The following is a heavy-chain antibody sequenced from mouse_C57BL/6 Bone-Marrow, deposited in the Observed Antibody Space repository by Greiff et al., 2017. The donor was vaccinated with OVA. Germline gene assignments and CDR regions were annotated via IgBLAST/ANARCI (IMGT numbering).Heavy chain of an antibody. D-gene: IGHD2-4*01. CDR1: GYSITSGYY. V-gene: IGHV3-6*01. CDR3: ARVDDYSAWFAY. CDR2: ISYDGSN. J-gene: IGHJ3*01. Sequence: EVQLQESGPGLVKPSQSLSLTCSVTGYSITSGYYWNWIRQFPGNKLEWMGYISYDGSNNYNPSLKNRISITRDTSKNQFFLKLNSVTTEDTATYYCARVDDYSAWFAYWGQGTLVTVSA.